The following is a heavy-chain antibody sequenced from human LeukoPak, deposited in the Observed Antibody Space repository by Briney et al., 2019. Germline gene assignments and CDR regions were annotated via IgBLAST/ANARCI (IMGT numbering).Heavy chain of an antibody. CDR3: ARERGAGRYYDFWSGYYPDY. CDR1: GGSISSYY. CDR2: IYYSGST. Sequence: SETLSLTCTVSGGSISSYYWSWIRQPPGKGLEWIGYIYYSGSTNYNPSLKSRVTISVDTSKNQFSLKLSSVTAADTAVYYCARERGAGRYYDFWSGYYPDYWGQGTLVTVSS. V-gene: IGHV4-59*01. D-gene: IGHD3-3*01. J-gene: IGHJ4*02.